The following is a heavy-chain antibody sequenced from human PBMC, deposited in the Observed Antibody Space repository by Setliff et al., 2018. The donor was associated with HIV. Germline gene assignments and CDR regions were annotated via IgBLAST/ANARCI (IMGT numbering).Heavy chain of an antibody. CDR2: IIPVVDAP. CDR3: AKDINLGLSRYFHY. J-gene: IGHJ4*02. Sequence: GASVKVSCKASGGSFNILGFTWVRQAPGQGLEWVGGIIPVVDAPIYAQRFQGRVVITADKSTGTAYMQLSSLKFEDTAVYYCAKDINLGLSRYFHYWGQGTLVTVSS. CDR1: GGSFNILG. V-gene: IGHV1-69*06.